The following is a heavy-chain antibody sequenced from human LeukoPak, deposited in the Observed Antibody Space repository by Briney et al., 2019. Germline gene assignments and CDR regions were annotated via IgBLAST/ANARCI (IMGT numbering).Heavy chain of an antibody. CDR2: IYHSGST. J-gene: IGHJ3*02. V-gene: IGHV4-30-2*01. Sequence: SETLSLTCAVSGGSISSGGYSWSWIRQPPGKGLEWIGYIYHSGSTYYNPSLKSRVTISVDRSKNQFSLKLSSVAAADTAVYYCAREFKEQQLVTGGAFDIWGQGTMVTVSS. CDR3: AREFKEQQLVTGGAFDI. D-gene: IGHD6-13*01. CDR1: GGSISSGGYS.